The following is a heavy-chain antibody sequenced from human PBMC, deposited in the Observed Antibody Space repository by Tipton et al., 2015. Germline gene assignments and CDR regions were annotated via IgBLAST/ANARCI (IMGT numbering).Heavy chain of an antibody. J-gene: IGHJ3*02. V-gene: IGHV1-69*06. Sequence: QVQLVQSGAEVKKPGSSVKVSCKSSGGIFSNYAISWVRQAPGQGLEWMGGIIPIFGTPEYAQKFQGRVTITADKSTSTAYMELSSLRSEDTAVYYCARAGATIVVVIKDAFDIWGQGTMLTVSS. CDR1: GGIFSNYA. CDR3: ARAGATIVVVIKDAFDI. CDR2: IIPIFGTP. D-gene: IGHD3-22*01.